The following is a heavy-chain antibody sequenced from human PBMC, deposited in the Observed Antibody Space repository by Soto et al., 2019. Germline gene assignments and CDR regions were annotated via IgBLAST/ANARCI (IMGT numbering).Heavy chain of an antibody. D-gene: IGHD6-19*01. J-gene: IGHJ6*02. CDR2: IRSKANSYAT. CDR1: GFTFSGSA. V-gene: IGHV3-73*01. CDR3: TRLRDSSGYYYYYGMDV. Sequence: GGSLRLSCAASGFTFSGSAMHWVRQASGKGLEWVGRIRSKANSYATAYAASVKGRFTISRDDSKNTAYLQMNSLKTEDTAVYYCTRLRDSSGYYYYYGMDVWGQGTTVTVSS.